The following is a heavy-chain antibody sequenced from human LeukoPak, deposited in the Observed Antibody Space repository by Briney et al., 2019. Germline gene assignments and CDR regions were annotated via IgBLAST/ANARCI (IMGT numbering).Heavy chain of an antibody. D-gene: IGHD6-13*01. J-gene: IGHJ4*02. CDR3: TREVAAAFHDY. CDR1: GFTFSNYN. Sequence: GGSLRLSCAASGFTFSNYNMNWVRQAPGKGLEWVSLIYSGGSTYYADSVKGRFTISRDNSKNTLYLQMNSLRAEDTAVYYCTREVAAAFHDYWGQGTLVTVSS. CDR2: IYSGGST. V-gene: IGHV3-53*01.